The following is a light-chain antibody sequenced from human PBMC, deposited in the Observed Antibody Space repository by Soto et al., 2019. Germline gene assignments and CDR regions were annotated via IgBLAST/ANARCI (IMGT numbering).Light chain of an antibody. CDR3: QQYDSSPLT. CDR1: QSVSSSY. J-gene: IGKJ3*01. CDR2: GAS. V-gene: IGKV3-20*01. Sequence: EIVLTQSPGTLSLSPGERATLSCRASQSVSSSYLAWYQQKPGQAPRLLIYGASSRATGIPDRFSGSGSGTDFTLTISRLEPEYFAVYYCQQYDSSPLTFGPGTKVDIK.